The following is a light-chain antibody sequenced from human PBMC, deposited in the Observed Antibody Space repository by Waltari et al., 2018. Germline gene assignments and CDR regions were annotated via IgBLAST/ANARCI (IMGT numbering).Light chain of an antibody. Sequence: QLVLTQSPSASASLGASLNLTCTLSSGHFTYAIAWHQQQPEKGPRYLMKQNTDGSHSKGDGIPDRFSGSSSGAERYLTISSLQSEDEADYYCQTWGTGIRVFGGGTKLTVL. CDR3: QTWGTGIRV. J-gene: IGLJ3*02. CDR1: SGHFTYA. CDR2: QNTDGSH. V-gene: IGLV4-69*01.